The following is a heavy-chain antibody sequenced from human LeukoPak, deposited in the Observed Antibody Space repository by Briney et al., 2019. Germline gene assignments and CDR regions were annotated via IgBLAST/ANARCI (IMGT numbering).Heavy chain of an antibody. Sequence: ASVKVSCKTSGYSFILYGISWVRQAPGQGPEWMGWISTSTGDTKYTQKLQGRVTMTTDTSTSTAYMELRSLRSDDTAVYYCARQIELLWFGELLSHHNWFDPWGQGTLVTVSS. CDR2: ISTSTGDT. J-gene: IGHJ5*02. D-gene: IGHD3-10*01. V-gene: IGHV1-18*01. CDR1: GYSFILYG. CDR3: ARQIELLWFGELLSHHNWFDP.